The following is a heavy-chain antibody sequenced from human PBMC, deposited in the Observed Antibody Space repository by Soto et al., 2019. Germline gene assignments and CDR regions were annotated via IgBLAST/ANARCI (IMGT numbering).Heavy chain of an antibody. V-gene: IGHV1-3*01. CDR2: INGGNGDT. D-gene: IGHD2-2*01. Sequence: ASVKVSCKASGYTFTGYAIHWVRQAPGQRHEWMGWINGGNGDTKYSQKFQGRVTITRDTSASTSYMELTSLGSEDTAVYHCARGYCSSSSCQYYFDFWGQGTLVTVSS. CDR3: ARGYCSSSSCQYYFDF. J-gene: IGHJ4*02. CDR1: GYTFTGYA.